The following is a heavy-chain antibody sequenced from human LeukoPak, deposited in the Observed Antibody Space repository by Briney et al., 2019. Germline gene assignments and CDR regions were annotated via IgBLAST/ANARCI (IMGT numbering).Heavy chain of an antibody. CDR3: AKVPSTYSSSCY. V-gene: IGHV3-23*01. CDR2: ISGSGSST. J-gene: IGHJ4*02. CDR1: GFTISNYA. D-gene: IGHD6-13*01. Sequence: GGSLRLSCVASGFTISNYAMTWVRQAPGKGLEWVSTISGSGSSTYYADSVKGRFTISRDNSKNTLYLQMNSLRAEDTAVYYCAKVPSTYSSSCYWGQGTLVTVSS.